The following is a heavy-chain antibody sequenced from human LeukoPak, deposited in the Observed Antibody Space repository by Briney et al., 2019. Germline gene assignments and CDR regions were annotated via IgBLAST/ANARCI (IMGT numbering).Heavy chain of an antibody. CDR2: IIPILGIA. V-gene: IGHV1-69*04. D-gene: IGHD5-12*01. CDR1: GYTFTSYG. CDR3: ARIFGRDGYNLFDY. J-gene: IGHJ4*02. Sequence: SVKVSCKASGYTFTSYGISWVRQAPGQGLEWMGRIIPILGIANYAQKFQGRVTITADKSTSTAYMELSSLRSEDTAVYYCARIFGRDGYNLFDYWGQGTLVTVSS.